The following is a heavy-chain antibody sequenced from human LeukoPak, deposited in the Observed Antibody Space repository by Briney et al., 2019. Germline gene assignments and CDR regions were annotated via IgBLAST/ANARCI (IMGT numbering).Heavy chain of an antibody. CDR3: ARAGGYSGYASN. Sequence: ASVKVSCKASGGTFSSSLINWVRQAPGQGLEWMGGIIPGLDTASLAHKFRGRVTITADESTSTAYMELSSLRSEDTAVYYCARAGGYSGYASNWGQGTLVTVSS. CDR1: GGTFSSSL. D-gene: IGHD5-12*01. CDR2: IIPGLDTA. V-gene: IGHV1-69*13. J-gene: IGHJ4*02.